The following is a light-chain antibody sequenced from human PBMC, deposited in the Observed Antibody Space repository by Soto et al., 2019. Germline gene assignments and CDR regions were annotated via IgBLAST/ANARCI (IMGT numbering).Light chain of an antibody. V-gene: IGKV1-39*01. CDR3: QQRYSIPNT. Sequence: DFQMAQSPGSLAASVRYGISFTCRTSQTVSGYLNWWQQKPGLAPSLVIYATFKLYSGVPSRFMGSGSGAYFTLTITNLQPEDVATYYCQQRYSIPNTFSPGTRLEIK. CDR2: ATF. J-gene: IGKJ5*01. CDR1: QTVSGY.